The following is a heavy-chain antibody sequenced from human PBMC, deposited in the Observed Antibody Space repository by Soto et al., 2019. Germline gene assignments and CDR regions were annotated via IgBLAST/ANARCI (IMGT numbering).Heavy chain of an antibody. Sequence: VKVSCKASGYTFTNYDINWVRQATGQGLEWVGWMNPNSGNTGSAQKFQGRVTMTRNTSISTAYMDLSSLRSEDTAVYYCTRATQGYSYGFGYWGQGTLVTVSS. CDR2: MNPNSGNT. CDR1: GYTFTNYD. D-gene: IGHD5-18*01. J-gene: IGHJ4*02. CDR3: TRATQGYSYGFGY. V-gene: IGHV1-8*01.